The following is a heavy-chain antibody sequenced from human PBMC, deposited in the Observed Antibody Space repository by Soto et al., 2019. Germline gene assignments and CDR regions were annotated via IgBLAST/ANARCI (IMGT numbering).Heavy chain of an antibody. D-gene: IGHD3-22*01. J-gene: IGHJ4*02. V-gene: IGHV2-5*02. CDR3: ARSFYDSSGYFLLFDY. CDR2: IYWDDDK. CDR1: GFSLSTTGAS. Sequence: QITLRESGPALVKPTQTLTLTCTFSGFSLSTTGASVGWIRQPPGKALEWLALIYWDDDKRYSPSLKTRLTITKDTSKSQVGLTMNHMDPVDTATYYCARSFYDSSGYFLLFDYWGQGTLVTVSS.